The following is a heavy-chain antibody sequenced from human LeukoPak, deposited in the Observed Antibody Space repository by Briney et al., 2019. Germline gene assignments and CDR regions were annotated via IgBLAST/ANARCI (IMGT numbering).Heavy chain of an antibody. J-gene: IGHJ5*02. V-gene: IGHV3-23*01. CDR2: IRPSGDNT. CDR1: GFTFSSYD. D-gene: IGHD6-19*01. Sequence: QTGGSLRLSCAASGFTFSSYDMTWVRQAPGRGLEWVSSIRPSGDNTYYGDSVKGRFTISRDNSKNTVYLQMNNMRVDDTAVYYCARVAGWHGFDPWGQGTLVTVSS. CDR3: ARVAGWHGFDP.